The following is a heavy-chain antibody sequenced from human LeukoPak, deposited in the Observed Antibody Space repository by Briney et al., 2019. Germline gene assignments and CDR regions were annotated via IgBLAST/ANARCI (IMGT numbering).Heavy chain of an antibody. CDR2: IYYSGST. D-gene: IGHD2-2*01. CDR1: GGSISSYY. J-gene: IGHJ6*02. Sequence: SETLSLTCSVSGGSISSYYWSWIRQHPGKGLEWIGYIYYSGSTYYNPSLKSRVTISVDTSKNQFSLKLSSVTAADTAVYYCARDRVRYCSSTSCSDSYYYYGSGSYIYYYYGMDVWGQGTTVTVSS. CDR3: ARDRVRYCSSTSCSDSYYYYGSGSYIYYYYGMDV. V-gene: IGHV4-59*06.